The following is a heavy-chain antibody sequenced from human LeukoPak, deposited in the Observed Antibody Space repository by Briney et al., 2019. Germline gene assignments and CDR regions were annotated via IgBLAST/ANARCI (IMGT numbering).Heavy chain of an antibody. CDR1: GLTFGSYT. V-gene: IGHV3-21*01. CDR2: ISSSSSYI. J-gene: IGHJ4*02. Sequence: GGSLRPSCAASGLTFGSYTMNWVRQAPGKGGEWVASISSSSSYIYYAVSVKGRFNISRDNANNSLYLQMNSLRAEDTAFYYCARDRIAVAYFDYWGQGTLVTVSS. D-gene: IGHD6-19*01. CDR3: ARDRIAVAYFDY.